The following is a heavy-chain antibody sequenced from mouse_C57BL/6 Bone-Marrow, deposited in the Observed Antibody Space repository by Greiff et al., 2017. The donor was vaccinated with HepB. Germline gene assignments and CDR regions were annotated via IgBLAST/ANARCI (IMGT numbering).Heavy chain of an antibody. D-gene: IGHD1-1*01. CDR3: ARHYGKDY. CDR2: ISSGSSTI. Sequence: EVMLVESGGGLVKPGGSLKLSCAASGFTFSDYGMHWVRQAPEKGLEWVAYISSGSSTIYYADTVKGRFTISRDNAKNTLFLQMTSLRSEDTAMYYCARHYGKDYWGQGTTLTVSS. J-gene: IGHJ2*01. CDR1: GFTFSDYG. V-gene: IGHV5-17*01.